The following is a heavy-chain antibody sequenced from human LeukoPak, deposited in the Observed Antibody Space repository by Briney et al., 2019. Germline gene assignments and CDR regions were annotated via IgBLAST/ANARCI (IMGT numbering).Heavy chain of an antibody. CDR3: VTSTGQQFIPSAY. Sequence: GGALRLGCAAYGHNVRSEYMTSVRQARGKGVEWVSLIYGGDTAYNEESGRGRFMTCRDNLRNTLFLQMNSRRVEATPVYYCVTSTGQQFIPSAYWGQGTHVTVSS. CDR1: GHNVRSEY. J-gene: IGHJ4*02. V-gene: IGHV3-66*02. CDR2: IYGGDTA. D-gene: IGHD6-13*01.